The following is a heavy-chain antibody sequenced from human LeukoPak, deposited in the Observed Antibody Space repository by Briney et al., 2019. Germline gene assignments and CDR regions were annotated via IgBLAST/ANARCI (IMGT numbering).Heavy chain of an antibody. V-gene: IGHV3-7*01. D-gene: IGHD3-10*01. CDR1: GFTFASSW. Sequence: GGSLRLSCVVSGFTFASSWMTWVRQAPGKGLEWVANIKEDGSEKHYVDSVKGRFTISRDKAQNSLYLQMKSLRAEATVVYYCAREPGIGYAFDIWGQGTMVTVSS. J-gene: IGHJ3*02. CDR3: AREPGIGYAFDI. CDR2: IKEDGSEK.